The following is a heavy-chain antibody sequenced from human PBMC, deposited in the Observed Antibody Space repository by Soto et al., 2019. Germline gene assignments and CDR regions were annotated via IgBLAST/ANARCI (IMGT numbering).Heavy chain of an antibody. Sequence: SETLSLTCAVYGGSFSGYYWSWIRQPPGKGLEWIGEINHSGSTNYNPSLKSRVTISVDTSKNQFSLKLSSVTAADTAVYYCARNIVGATWYFDYWGQGTLVTVSS. CDR1: GGSFSGYY. J-gene: IGHJ4*02. CDR3: ARNIVGATWYFDY. V-gene: IGHV4-34*01. CDR2: INHSGST. D-gene: IGHD1-26*01.